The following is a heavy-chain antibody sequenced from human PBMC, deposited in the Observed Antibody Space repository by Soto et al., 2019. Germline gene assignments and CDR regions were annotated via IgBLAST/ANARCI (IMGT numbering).Heavy chain of an antibody. CDR3: AKVGVVGATFDY. V-gene: IGHV3-30*18. D-gene: IGHD1-26*01. Sequence: GGSLRLSCAASGFTFSSYGMHWVRKAPGKGLEWVAVISYDGSNKYYADSVKGRFTISRDNSKNTLYLQMNSLRAEDTAVYYCAKVGVVGATFDYWGQGTLVTVSS. J-gene: IGHJ4*02. CDR1: GFTFSSYG. CDR2: ISYDGSNK.